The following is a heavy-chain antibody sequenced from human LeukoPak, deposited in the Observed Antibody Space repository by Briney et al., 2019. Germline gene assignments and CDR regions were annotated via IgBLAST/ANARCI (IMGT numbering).Heavy chain of an antibody. CDR2: ITCGGSDT. D-gene: IGHD3-10*01. Sequence: GGSLRLSCEASGFIFSTYAFHWVRQAPGKGPEGVAFITCGGSDTYFADSVKGRFTLSVDNSKNALYLQMNSLTSADTAMYYCAGAGGYAFDVWGQGTMVTVSS. J-gene: IGHJ3*01. CDR1: GFIFSTYA. CDR3: AGAGGYAFDV. V-gene: IGHV3-30*04.